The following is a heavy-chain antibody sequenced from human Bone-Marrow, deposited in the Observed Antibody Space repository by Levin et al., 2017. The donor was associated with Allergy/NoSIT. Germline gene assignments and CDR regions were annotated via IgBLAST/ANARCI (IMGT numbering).Heavy chain of an antibody. D-gene: IGHD1-26*01. V-gene: IGHV3-33*01. CDR2: IWYDGSNK. CDR1: GFTFSSYG. CDR3: ARDLAGATLFDY. J-gene: IGHJ4*02. Sequence: GESLKISCAASGFTFSSYGMHWVRQAPGKGLEWVAVIWYDGSNKYYADSVKGRFTISRDNSKNTLYLQMNSLRAEDTAVYYCARDLAGATLFDYWGQGTLVTVSS.